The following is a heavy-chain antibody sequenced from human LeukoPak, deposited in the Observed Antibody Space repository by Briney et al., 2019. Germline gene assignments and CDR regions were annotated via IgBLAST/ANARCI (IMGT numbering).Heavy chain of an antibody. J-gene: IGHJ3*02. D-gene: IGHD6-6*01. V-gene: IGHV3-30*03. CDR1: GFTFTTYG. CDR3: AREGLGFPYAFDI. CDR2: ITYDGYYK. Sequence: PGGSLRLSCAASGFTFTTYGMHWVRQSPGKGLEWVALITYDGYYKYYSDSVKGRFTISSDTSKNTLYLQMNSLRVEDTAVYYCAREGLGFPYAFDIWGQGTMVTVSS.